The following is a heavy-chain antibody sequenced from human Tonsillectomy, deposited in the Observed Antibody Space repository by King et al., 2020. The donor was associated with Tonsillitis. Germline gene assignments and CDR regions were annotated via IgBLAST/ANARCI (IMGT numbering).Heavy chain of an antibody. CDR2: IGSNGGST. Sequence: VQLVESGGGLVQPGGSLRLSCSASGFTFSSYAMHWVRQAPGKGLEHVSAIGSNGGSTYYADSVKGRFTISRDNSKNTLHLQMSSLRAEDTAVYYCVKGPPPGGGTPFAYWGQGTLVTVSS. V-gene: IGHV3-64D*06. CDR1: GFTFSSYA. J-gene: IGHJ4*02. CDR3: VKGPPPGGGTPFAY. D-gene: IGHD3-10*01.